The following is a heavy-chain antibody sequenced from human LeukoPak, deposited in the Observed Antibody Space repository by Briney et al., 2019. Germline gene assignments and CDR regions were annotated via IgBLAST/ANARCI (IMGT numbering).Heavy chain of an antibody. V-gene: IGHV4-4*02. J-gene: IGHJ4*02. D-gene: IGHD4-17*01. CDR3: ARAGYGDSDFDY. CDR1: GGSISSSNW. Sequence: PSETLSLTSAVSGGSISSSNWWSWVRQPPGKGLEWIGEIFYSGSTNYNPSLKSRIIISVDKSKNQFSLKLSSVTAADTAVYYCARAGYGDSDFDYWGQGTLVTVSS. CDR2: IFYSGST.